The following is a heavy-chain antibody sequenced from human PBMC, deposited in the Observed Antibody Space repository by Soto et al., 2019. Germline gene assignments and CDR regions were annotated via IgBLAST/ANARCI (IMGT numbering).Heavy chain of an antibody. D-gene: IGHD2-8*01. Sequence: GGSLRLSCAASGFTLDDYGMSWVRQAPGKGLEWVSGINWNGGSTGYADSVKGRFTISRDNAKNSLYLQMNSLRAEDTALYYCARVSQYCTNGVCAYFDYWGQGTLVTVSS. CDR2: INWNGGST. V-gene: IGHV3-20*04. CDR3: ARVSQYCTNGVCAYFDY. CDR1: GFTLDDYG. J-gene: IGHJ4*02.